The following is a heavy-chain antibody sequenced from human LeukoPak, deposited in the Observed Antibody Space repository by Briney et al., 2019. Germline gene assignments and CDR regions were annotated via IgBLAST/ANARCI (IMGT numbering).Heavy chain of an antibody. J-gene: IGHJ6*04. D-gene: IGHD3-10*02. CDR2: ISSGGSTI. V-gene: IGHV3-48*03. CDR3: AELGITMIGGV. Sequence: RTGGSLRLSCAASGFTFSSYEMNWARQAPGKGLEWVSYISSGGSTIYYADSVKGRFTISRDNAKNSLYLQMNSLRAEDTAVYYCAELGITMIGGVWGKGTTVTISS. CDR1: GFTFSSYE.